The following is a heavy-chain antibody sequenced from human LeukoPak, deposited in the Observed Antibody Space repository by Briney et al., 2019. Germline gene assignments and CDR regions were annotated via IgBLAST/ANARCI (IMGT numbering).Heavy chain of an antibody. CDR2: ISYDGSNK. V-gene: IGHV3-30-3*01. D-gene: IGHD3-10*01. J-gene: IGHJ4*02. CDR3: ARSDYYGSGSYRI. Sequence: PGGSLRLSCAASGFTFSSYAMHWVRQAPGKGLEWVAVISYDGSNKYYADSVKGRFTISRDNSKNTLYLQMNSLRAEDTAVYYCARSDYYGSGSYRIWGQGTLVTVSS. CDR1: GFTFSSYA.